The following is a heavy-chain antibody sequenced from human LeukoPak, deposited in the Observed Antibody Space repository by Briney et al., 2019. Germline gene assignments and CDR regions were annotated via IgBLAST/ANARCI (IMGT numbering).Heavy chain of an antibody. CDR2: ISSSSSYI. J-gene: IGHJ6*03. CDR3: ARGRQTSSTDKPKYYYYYMDV. CDR1: GFTFSSYS. Sequence: GGSLRLSCAASGFTFSSYSMNWVRQAPGKGLEWVSSISSSSSYIYYADSVKGRFTISRDNAKNSLYLQMNSLRAEDTAVYYCARGRQTSSTDKPKYYYYYMDVWGKGTTVTVSS. V-gene: IGHV3-21*01. D-gene: IGHD6-13*01.